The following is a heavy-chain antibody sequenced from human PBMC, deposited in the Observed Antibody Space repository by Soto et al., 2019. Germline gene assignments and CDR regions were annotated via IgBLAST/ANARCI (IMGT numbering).Heavy chain of an antibody. V-gene: IGHV3-48*01. CDR2: IISSTI. CDR3: VRDHLWAFDY. Sequence: GGSLRLSCAASGFTFSSYSLNWVRQAPGKELEWVSYIISSTIYYADSVKGRFTISRDNAKNSLYLQMNSLRAEDTAVYYCVRDHLWAFDYWGQGTLVTVSS. CDR1: GFTFSSYS. D-gene: IGHD3-16*01. J-gene: IGHJ4*02.